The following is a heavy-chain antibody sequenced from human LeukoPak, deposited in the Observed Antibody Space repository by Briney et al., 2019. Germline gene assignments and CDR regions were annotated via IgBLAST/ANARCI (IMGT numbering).Heavy chain of an antibody. J-gene: IGHJ5*02. Sequence: PSETLSLTCGVYGGSFSGYYWSWIRQPPGKGLEWIGYIYYSGSTNYNPSLKSRVTISVDTSKNQFSLKLSSVTAADTAVYYCARARYYDFWSGYRWFDPWGQGTLVTVSS. CDR1: GGSFSGYY. D-gene: IGHD3-3*01. CDR3: ARARYYDFWSGYRWFDP. CDR2: IYYSGST. V-gene: IGHV4-59*01.